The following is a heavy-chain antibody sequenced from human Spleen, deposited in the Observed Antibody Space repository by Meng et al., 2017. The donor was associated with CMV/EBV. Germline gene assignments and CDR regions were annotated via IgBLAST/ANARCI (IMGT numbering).Heavy chain of an antibody. CDR1: GYTFTSYY. V-gene: IGHV1-46*01. Sequence: ASVKVSCKVSGYTFTSYYMHWVRQAPGQGLEWMGIINPSGGSTSYRQKFQGKVSMTGDTSTSTVYLQLSSLESEDTAVYYCAREDLSAGLTTALVVGYGMGVWGQGTTVTVSS. CDR2: INPSGGST. CDR3: AREDLSAGLTTALVVGYGMGV. D-gene: IGHD2-8*02. J-gene: IGHJ6*02.